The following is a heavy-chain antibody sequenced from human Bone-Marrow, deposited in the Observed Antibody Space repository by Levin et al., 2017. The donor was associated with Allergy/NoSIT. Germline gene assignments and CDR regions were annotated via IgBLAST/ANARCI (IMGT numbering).Heavy chain of an antibody. CDR1: GYRFSNSW. CDR2: IYPDDSDT. D-gene: IGHD5-12*01. J-gene: IGHJ5*02. Sequence: GESLKISCQGSGYRFSNSWIAWVRQMPAKGLEWMGIIYPDDSDTRYSPSFQGRVTISADTSINTAYLQWSSVRASDTAVYYCARGYSGYEGFDPWGQGTLVTVAS. CDR3: ARGYSGYEGFDP. V-gene: IGHV5-51*01.